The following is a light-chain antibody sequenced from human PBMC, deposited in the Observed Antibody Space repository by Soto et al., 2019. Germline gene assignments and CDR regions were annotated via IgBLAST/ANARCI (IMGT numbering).Light chain of an antibody. V-gene: IGKV1-39*01. Sequence: DIQMTQSPSSLSASVGDGVTITCRASQSISSYLNWYQQKPGQAPKLLIYGAPSLQSGVPSRFSGSGFGTDFTLSISSLQPEDFATYYCQQSHSTPPTFGGGTKVDIK. CDR3: QQSHSTPPT. CDR2: GAP. CDR1: QSISSY. J-gene: IGKJ4*01.